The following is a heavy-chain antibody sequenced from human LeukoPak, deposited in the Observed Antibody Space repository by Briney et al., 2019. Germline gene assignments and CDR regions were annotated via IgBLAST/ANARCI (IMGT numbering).Heavy chain of an antibody. CDR1: GGTFSSYA. Sequence: SVKVSCKASGGTFSSYAISWVRQAPGQGLEWMGGIIPIFGAANYAQKFQGRVTITTDESTSTAYMELSSLRSEDTAVFYCASAGYYGSGSYYGENRFDPWGQGTLVTVSS. D-gene: IGHD3-10*01. CDR3: ASAGYYGSGSYYGENRFDP. J-gene: IGHJ5*02. V-gene: IGHV1-69*05. CDR2: IIPIFGAA.